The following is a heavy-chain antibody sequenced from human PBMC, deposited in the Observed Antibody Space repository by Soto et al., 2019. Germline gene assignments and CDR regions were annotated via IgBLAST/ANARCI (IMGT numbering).Heavy chain of an antibody. V-gene: IGHV1-3*01. Sequence: QVQLVQSGAEVKKPGASVKVSCKASGYTFTSYAMHWVRQAPGQRLEWMGWINAGNGNTKYSQKFQGRVTITRDTSASTAYMELSSLRSEDTAVYYCAREMGSGYYDRFYYFDYWGQGTLVTVSS. D-gene: IGHD3-22*01. CDR2: INAGNGNT. CDR1: GYTFTSYA. J-gene: IGHJ4*02. CDR3: AREMGSGYYDRFYYFDY.